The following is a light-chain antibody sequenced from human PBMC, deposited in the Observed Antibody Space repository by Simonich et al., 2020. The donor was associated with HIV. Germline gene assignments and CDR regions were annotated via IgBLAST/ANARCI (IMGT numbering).Light chain of an antibody. CDR2: AAS. CDR3: QQYYSTPAWT. Sequence: DIQMTQSPSSLSASVGDRVTITCRASQGISNSLAWYQQKPGKAPKLLLYAASRLESGVPFRFSGSGSGTDYTLTISNLQPEDFATYYCQQYYSTPAWTFGQGTKVEIK. J-gene: IGKJ1*01. CDR1: QGISNS. V-gene: IGKV1-NL1*01.